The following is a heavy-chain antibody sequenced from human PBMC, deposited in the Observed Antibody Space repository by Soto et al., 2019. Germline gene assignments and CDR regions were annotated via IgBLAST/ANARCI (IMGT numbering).Heavy chain of an antibody. D-gene: IGHD3-22*01. CDR2: LSGASGSP. J-gene: IGHJ4*02. CDR1: GFTFNNYA. V-gene: IGHV3-23*01. CDR3: AKGAYDSHRSSTDF. Sequence: GGSLRLSCAASGFTFNNYAMFWFRRAPGEGLQWVSTLSGASGSPYYADSVKGRFTVSRDSSKNTLYLQMGTLRAEDTAVYYCAKGAYDSHRSSTDFWGQGTLVTVSS.